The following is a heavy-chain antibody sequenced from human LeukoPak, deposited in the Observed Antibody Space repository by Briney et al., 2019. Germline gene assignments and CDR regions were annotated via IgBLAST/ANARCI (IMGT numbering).Heavy chain of an antibody. J-gene: IGHJ4*02. CDR2: INPNSGGT. CDR1: GYTLTGYY. V-gene: IGHV1-2*06. Sequence: ASVKVSCKASGYTLTGYYMHRVRQAPGQGLEWMGRINPNSGGTNYAQKFQGRVTMTRDTSISTAYMELSRLRSDDTAVYYCARGRERVVMATTKPWVYWGQGTLVTVSS. CDR3: ARGRERVVMATTKPWVY. D-gene: IGHD5-24*01.